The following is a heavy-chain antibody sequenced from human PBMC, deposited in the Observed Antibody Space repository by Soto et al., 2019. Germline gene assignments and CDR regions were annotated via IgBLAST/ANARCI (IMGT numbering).Heavy chain of an antibody. J-gene: IGHJ6*02. D-gene: IGHD3-10*01. Sequence: EVQLVESGGGLVQPGRSLRLSCTASGFTFGDYAMSWFRQAPGKGLEWVGFIRSKAYGGTTEYAASVKGRFTISRDDSKSIAYLQMNSLKTEDTDVYYCTRKYGSGSYPYYYGMHVWGQGTTVTDYS. V-gene: IGHV3-49*03. CDR2: IRSKAYGGTT. CDR3: TRKYGSGSYPYYYGMHV. CDR1: GFTFGDYA.